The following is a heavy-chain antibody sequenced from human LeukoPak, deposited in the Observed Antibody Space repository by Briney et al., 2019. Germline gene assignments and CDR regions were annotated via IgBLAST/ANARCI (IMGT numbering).Heavy chain of an antibody. V-gene: IGHV3-21*01. CDR2: ISSTSIYK. CDR1: GFTFSSYS. J-gene: IGHJ4*02. D-gene: IGHD1-26*01. CDR3: IRGTVGAPGNDY. Sequence: PGGSLRLSCAASGFTFSSYSMNWVRQAPGKGLEWVSSISSTSIYKYYADSVKGRFTISRDNAKDSLFLQMNSLRAEDTAIYYCIRGTVGAPGNDYWGQGTLVTVSS.